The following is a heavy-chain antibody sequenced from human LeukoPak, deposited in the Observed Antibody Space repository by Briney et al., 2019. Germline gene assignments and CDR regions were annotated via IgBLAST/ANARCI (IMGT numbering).Heavy chain of an antibody. D-gene: IGHD3-22*01. CDR1: GGSISSSSYY. J-gene: IGHJ3*02. CDR3: ARVGGITMIVVLIDDAFDI. V-gene: IGHV4-39*07. CDR2: IYYSGST. Sequence: ETLSLTCTVSGGSISSSSYYWGWIRQPPGKGLEWIGSIYYSGSTYYNPSLKSRVTISVDTSKNQFSLKLSSVTAADTAVYYCARVGGITMIVVLIDDAFDIWGQGTMVTVSS.